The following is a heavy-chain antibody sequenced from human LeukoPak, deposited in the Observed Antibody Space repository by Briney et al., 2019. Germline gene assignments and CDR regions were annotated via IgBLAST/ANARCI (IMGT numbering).Heavy chain of an antibody. CDR3: ARASIFGVVSGYWFDP. J-gene: IGHJ5*02. CDR2: INPNSGGT. Sequence: ASVKVSCKASGYTFTGYYMHWVRQAPGQGLEWMGWINPNSGGTNYAQKFQGRVTMTRDTSTSTAYTELRSLRSDDTAVYYCARASIFGVVSGYWFDPWGQGTLVTVSS. CDR1: GYTFTGYY. D-gene: IGHD3-3*01. V-gene: IGHV1-2*02.